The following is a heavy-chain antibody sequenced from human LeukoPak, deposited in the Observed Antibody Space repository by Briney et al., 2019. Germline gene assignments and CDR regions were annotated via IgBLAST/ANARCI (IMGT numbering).Heavy chain of an antibody. CDR1: GYSVINYW. D-gene: IGHD3-22*01. Sequence: GESLKISCKGSGYSVINYWIGWVRQMPGKGLEWMGSIYPGNSETRYSPSPSFQGQVTISVDKSISTVYLQWSSLKASDTAMYYCARQQYYYDSSGYSFHFDYWGQGTLVTVSS. J-gene: IGHJ4*02. CDR3: ARQQYYYDSSGYSFHFDY. V-gene: IGHV5-51*01. CDR2: IYPGNSET.